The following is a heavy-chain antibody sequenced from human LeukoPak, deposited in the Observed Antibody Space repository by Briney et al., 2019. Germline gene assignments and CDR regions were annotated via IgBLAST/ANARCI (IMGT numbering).Heavy chain of an antibody. D-gene: IGHD3-10*01. V-gene: IGHV3-23*01. CDR3: AKQMVRGVTPPFFDY. J-gene: IGHJ4*02. CDR1: GFTFSSYA. Sequence: SGGSLRLSCAASGFTFSSYAMSWVRQAPGKGLEWVSAISGSGGSTYYADSVKGRFTISRDNSKNTLYLQMNSLRAEDTAVYYCAKQMVRGVTPPFFDYWGQGTLVTVSS. CDR2: ISGSGGST.